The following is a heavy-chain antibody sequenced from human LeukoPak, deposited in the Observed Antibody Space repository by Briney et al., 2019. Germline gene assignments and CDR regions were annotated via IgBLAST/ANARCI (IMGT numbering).Heavy chain of an antibody. CDR2: ISAYNGNT. D-gene: IGHD3-22*01. J-gene: IGHJ4*02. CDR1: GYTFTSYG. V-gene: IGHV1-18*01. CDR3: ARANYYDSSGYDY. Sequence: ASVKFSCKASGYTFTSYGISWVRQAPGQGLEWMGWISAYNGNTNYAQKLQGRVTMTTDTSTSTAYLELRSPRSDDTAVYYCARANYYDSSGYDYWGQGTLVTVSS.